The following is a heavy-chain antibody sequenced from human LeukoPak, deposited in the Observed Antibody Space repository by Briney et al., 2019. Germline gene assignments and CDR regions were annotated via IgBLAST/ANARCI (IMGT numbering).Heavy chain of an antibody. CDR2: IKQDGSEK. D-gene: IGHD3-16*01. CDR1: GFTFSSYW. J-gene: IGHJ5*02. CDR3: AKEDAPLGGRPNP. Sequence: GGSLRLSCAASGFTFSSYWMSWVRQAPGKGLEWVANIKQDGSEKYYVDSVKGRFTISRDNSKNTLYLQMKSLRTEDTAVCYCAKEDAPLGGRPNPWGQGTLVTVSS. V-gene: IGHV3-7*01.